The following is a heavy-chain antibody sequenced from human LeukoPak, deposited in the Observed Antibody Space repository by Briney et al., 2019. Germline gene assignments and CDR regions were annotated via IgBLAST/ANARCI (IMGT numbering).Heavy chain of an antibody. Sequence: SETLSLTCAVYGGSFSGYYWSWIRQPPGKGLEWIGEINHSGSTNYNPYLKSRVTISVDTSKNQFSLKLSSVTAADTAVYYCASGNSVDYWGQGTLVTVSS. J-gene: IGHJ4*02. CDR3: ASGNSVDY. CDR1: GGSFSGYY. CDR2: INHSGST. D-gene: IGHD4-23*01. V-gene: IGHV4-34*01.